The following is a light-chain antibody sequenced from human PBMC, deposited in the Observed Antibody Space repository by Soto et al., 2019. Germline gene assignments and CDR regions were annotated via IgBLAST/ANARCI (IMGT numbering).Light chain of an antibody. CDR1: QTINSY. Sequence: DIQMTQSPSSLFASVGDTVTITCRASQTINSYLNWYQQKPGQAPKLLIYVASSLQNGVPSRFRGSGSGTDFTLSISSLEPEGFATYYCQQSYNIPLTFGPGTKLDFK. CDR3: QQSYNIPLT. J-gene: IGKJ3*01. V-gene: IGKV1-39*01. CDR2: VAS.